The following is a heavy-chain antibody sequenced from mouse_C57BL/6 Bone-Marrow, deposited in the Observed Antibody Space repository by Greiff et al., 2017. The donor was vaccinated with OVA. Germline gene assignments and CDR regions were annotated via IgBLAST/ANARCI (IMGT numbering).Heavy chain of an antibody. D-gene: IGHD1-1*01. CDR3: TRDYGSSLWYFDV. Sequence: EVMLVESGTVLARPGASVKMSCKTSGYTFTSYWMHWVKQRPGQGLEWIGAIYPGNSDTSYNQKFKGKAKLTAVTSASTAYMELSSLTNEDSAVYYCTRDYGSSLWYFDVWGTGTTVTVSS. CDR1: GYTFTSYW. CDR2: IYPGNSDT. V-gene: IGHV1-5*01. J-gene: IGHJ1*03.